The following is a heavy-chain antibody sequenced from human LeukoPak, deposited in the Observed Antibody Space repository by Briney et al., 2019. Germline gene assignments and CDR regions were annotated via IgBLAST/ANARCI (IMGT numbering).Heavy chain of an antibody. CDR3: ARHRGYYDSPNWFDP. D-gene: IGHD3-22*01. J-gene: IGHJ5*02. CDR1: GGSISSYY. CDR2: LHTSGST. Sequence: SETLSLTCPVSGGSISSYYWSWIRQPAREGLEWIGRLHTSGSTHYNPSLKSRVTMSVDTSKNQFSLKLSSVTAADTAVYYCARHRGYYDSPNWFDPWGQGTLVTVSS. V-gene: IGHV4-4*07.